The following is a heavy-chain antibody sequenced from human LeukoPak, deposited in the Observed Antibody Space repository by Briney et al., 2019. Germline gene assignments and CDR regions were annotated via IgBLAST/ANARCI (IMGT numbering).Heavy chain of an antibody. Sequence: GGSLRLSCAASGFTFSSYAMSWVRQAPGKGLEWVSAISGSGGSTYYADSVKGRFTISRDNSKNTLYLQMNRLRAEDTAVYYCAKDHVSLRSRADAFDIWGQGTMVTVSS. D-gene: IGHD2-15*01. V-gene: IGHV3-23*01. CDR2: ISGSGGST. J-gene: IGHJ3*02. CDR3: AKDHVSLRSRADAFDI. CDR1: GFTFSSYA.